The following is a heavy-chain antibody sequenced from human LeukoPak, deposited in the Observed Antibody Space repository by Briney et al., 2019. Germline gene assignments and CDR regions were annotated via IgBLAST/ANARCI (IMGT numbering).Heavy chain of an antibody. J-gene: IGHJ4*02. D-gene: IGHD2-2*01. CDR1: GFTFSSYA. CDR2: ISGSGGST. V-gene: IGHV3-23*01. Sequence: PGGSLRLSCAASGFTFSSYAMSWVRQAPGKGLEWVSAISGSGGSTYYADSVKGRFTISRDNSKNTLYLQMNSLRAEDTAVYYCAGYCSTTSCRNVDYWGQGTLVTVSS. CDR3: AGYCSTTSCRNVDY.